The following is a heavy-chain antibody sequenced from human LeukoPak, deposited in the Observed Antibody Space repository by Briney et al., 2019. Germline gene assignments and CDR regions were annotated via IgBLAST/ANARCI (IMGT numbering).Heavy chain of an antibody. CDR2: ISTTGTTI. CDR1: GFIFSSYE. V-gene: IGHV3-48*03. J-gene: IGHJ4*02. CDR3: ARGRRDGYNY. Sequence: GGSLRLSCEASGFIFSSYEMNWVRQAPGKGLEWVSYISTTGTTIYYSDSVRGRFTISRDNARNSLFLQMSSLRAEDTAVYYCARGRRDGYNYWGQGTLVTVSS. D-gene: IGHD5-24*01.